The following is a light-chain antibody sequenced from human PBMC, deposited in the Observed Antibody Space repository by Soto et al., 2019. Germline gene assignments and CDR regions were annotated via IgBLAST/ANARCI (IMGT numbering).Light chain of an antibody. J-gene: IGKJ1*01. CDR3: QQYGSSPRT. Sequence: EIGLTQSPGTLSLSPGERATLSCRASQSVSSTYLAWYQQKPAQAPRLLIYGASSRDTGIPDRFSGSGSGTHFTLNISRLEPEDFAVYYCQQYGSSPRTFGQGTKVEIK. V-gene: IGKV3-20*01. CDR1: QSVSSTY. CDR2: GAS.